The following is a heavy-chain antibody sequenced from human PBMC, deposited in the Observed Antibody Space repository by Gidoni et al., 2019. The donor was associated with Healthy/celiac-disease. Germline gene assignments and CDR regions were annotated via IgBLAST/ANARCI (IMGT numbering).Heavy chain of an antibody. CDR3: AITLGPEFWSGYLNY. Sequence: QVQLVESGCGVVQPVMSLRLSFSASGFTFSSYGIHWVRPAPGKGLVGVAVISYDGSNKYYADSVKGRFTISRDNSKNTRYLQMNSLRAEDTAVYYCAITLGPEFWSGYLNYWGQGTLVTVSS. J-gene: IGHJ4*02. V-gene: IGHV3-30*03. CDR2: ISYDGSNK. D-gene: IGHD3-3*01. CDR1: GFTFSSYG.